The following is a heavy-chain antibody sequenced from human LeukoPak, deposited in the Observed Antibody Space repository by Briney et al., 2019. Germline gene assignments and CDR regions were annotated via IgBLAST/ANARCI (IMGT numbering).Heavy chain of an antibody. CDR1: GGSFSSYY. Sequence: SETLSLTCTVYGGSFSSYYWSWIRQPPGKGLEWIGEINHSGSTDYNPSVKSRVTISVDTSKNQFSLKVSSVTAADTAVYYCAGSRTISDYWGQGTLVTVSS. D-gene: IGHD1-7*01. J-gene: IGHJ4*02. CDR2: INHSGST. V-gene: IGHV4-34*01. CDR3: AGSRTISDY.